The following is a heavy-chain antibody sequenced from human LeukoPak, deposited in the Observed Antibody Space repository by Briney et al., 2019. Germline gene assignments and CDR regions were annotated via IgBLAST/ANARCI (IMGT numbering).Heavy chain of an antibody. D-gene: IGHD3-22*01. CDR1: GYSFTSYW. CDR2: IYPGDSDT. Sequence: GESLKISCKGSGYSFTSYWIGWVRKMPGKGLEWMGIIYPGDSDTRYSPSFQGQVTISADKSISTAYLQWSSLKASDTAMYYCARRSYYYDSSGYYWFDHWGQGTLVTVSS. J-gene: IGHJ5*02. CDR3: ARRSYYYDSSGYYWFDH. V-gene: IGHV5-51*01.